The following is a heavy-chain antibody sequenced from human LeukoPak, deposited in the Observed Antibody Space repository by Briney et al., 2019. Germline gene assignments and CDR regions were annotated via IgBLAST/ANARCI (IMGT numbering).Heavy chain of an antibody. D-gene: IGHD2-21*01. J-gene: IGHJ3*02. V-gene: IGHV4-34*01. CDR1: GGSFSGYY. Sequence: SETLSLTCAVYGGSFSGYYWSWIRQPPGKGLEWVGEINHSGSTNYNPSLKSRVTISVDTSKNQFSLKLSSVTAADTAVYYCASRVVRRASDIWGQGTMVTVSS. CDR3: ASRVVRRASDI. CDR2: INHSGST.